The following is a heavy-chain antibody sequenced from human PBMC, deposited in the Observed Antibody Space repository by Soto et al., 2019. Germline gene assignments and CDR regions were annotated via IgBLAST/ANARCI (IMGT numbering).Heavy chain of an antibody. CDR3: ATPGGGYEDYYFDY. Sequence: SVKVSCKASGGTFSSYAISWVRQAPGQGLEWMGGIIPIFGTANYAQKFQGRVTITADESTSTSYMELSSLRSEDTAVYYCATPGGGYEDYYFDYWGQGTLVTVSS. V-gene: IGHV1-69*13. CDR1: GGTFSSYA. D-gene: IGHD5-12*01. CDR2: IIPIFGTA. J-gene: IGHJ4*02.